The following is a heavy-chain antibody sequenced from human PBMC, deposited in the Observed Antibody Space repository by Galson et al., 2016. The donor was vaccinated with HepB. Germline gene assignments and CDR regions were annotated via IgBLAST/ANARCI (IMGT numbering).Heavy chain of an antibody. CDR2: IYYSGST. CDR3: ARVSTVVTQVDY. D-gene: IGHD4-23*01. CDR1: GGSISSGGYY. V-gene: IGHV4-31*03. Sequence: TLSLTCTVSGGSISSGGYYWSWIRQHPGKGLEWIGYIYYSGSTYYNPSLKSRVTISVDTSKNQFSLKLSSVTAADTAVYYCARVSTVVTQVDYWGQGTLVTVSS. J-gene: IGHJ4*02.